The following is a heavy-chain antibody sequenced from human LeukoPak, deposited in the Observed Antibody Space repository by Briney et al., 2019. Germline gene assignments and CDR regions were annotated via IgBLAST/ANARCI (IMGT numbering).Heavy chain of an antibody. CDR3: ARDRVDTAMPFDY. CDR1: GCTFTSYD. V-gene: IGHV1-18*01. CDR2: ISAYNGNT. Sequence: ASVKVSCKASGCTFTSYDINWVRQATGQGLEWMGWISAYNGNTNYAQKLQGRVTMTTDTSTSTAYMELRSLRSDDTAVYYCARDRVDTAMPFDYWGQGTLVTVSS. J-gene: IGHJ4*02. D-gene: IGHD5-18*01.